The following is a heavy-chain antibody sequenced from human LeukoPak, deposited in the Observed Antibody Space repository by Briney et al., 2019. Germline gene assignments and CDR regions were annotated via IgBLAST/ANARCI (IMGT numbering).Heavy chain of an antibody. CDR3: SRDSHGDDVYDY. CDR1: GFTFDDFA. D-gene: IGHD1-1*01. Sequence: GRSLRLSCTVSGFTFDDFAMTWVRQAPGKGLEWVGFIRRRAYGGTTDYAASVKGRFSISIDESKNIACLQMNSPKTEDTAMYFCSRDSHGDDVYDYWGQGTLVTVSS. J-gene: IGHJ4*02. V-gene: IGHV3-49*04. CDR2: IRRRAYGGTT.